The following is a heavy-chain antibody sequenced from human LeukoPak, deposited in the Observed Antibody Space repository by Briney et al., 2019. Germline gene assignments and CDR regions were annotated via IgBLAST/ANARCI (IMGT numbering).Heavy chain of an antibody. J-gene: IGHJ3*02. CDR2: IYFSGT. D-gene: IGHD3-22*01. CDR1: GASFSDTTYY. Sequence: SETLSLTCTVSGASFSDTTYYWAWMRQPPGKGLEWIGSIYFSGTKYNPSLKSRITISGDTSKNQFSLKLSSVTAADTAVYYCASPSMLVISRGGFDIWGQGTMVTVSA. V-gene: IGHV4-39*01. CDR3: ASPSMLVISRGGFDI.